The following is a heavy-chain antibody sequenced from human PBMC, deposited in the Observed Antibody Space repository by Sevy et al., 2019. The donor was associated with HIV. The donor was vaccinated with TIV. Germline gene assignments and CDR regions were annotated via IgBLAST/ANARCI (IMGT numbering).Heavy chain of an antibody. J-gene: IGHJ4*02. CDR3: ARDPGNSGNY. CDR2: ISHDERTT. V-gene: IGHV3-30*04. Sequence: GGSLRLSCAAFGFTFSTYAMHWLRQAPGKGLEWVAVISHDERTTYYADSVKGRFTISRDNSKNTLYLQMDSLRPEDTTIYYCARDPGNSGNYWGQGTLVTVSS. CDR1: GFTFSTYA. D-gene: IGHD1-1*01.